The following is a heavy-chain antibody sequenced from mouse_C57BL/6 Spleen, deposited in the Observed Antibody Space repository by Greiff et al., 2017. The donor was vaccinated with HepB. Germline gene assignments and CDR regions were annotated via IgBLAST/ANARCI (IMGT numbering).Heavy chain of an antibody. V-gene: IGHV5-16*01. D-gene: IGHD1-1*02. CDR3: ARMELSGYFDY. Sequence: EVQLVESEGGLVQPGSSMKLSCTASGFTFSDYYMAWVRQVPEKGLEWVANINYYGSSTYYLDSLKSRFIISRDNAKNILYLQMSSLKSEDTATYYCARMELSGYFDYWGQGTTLTVSS. CDR2: INYYGSST. J-gene: IGHJ2*01. CDR1: GFTFSDYY.